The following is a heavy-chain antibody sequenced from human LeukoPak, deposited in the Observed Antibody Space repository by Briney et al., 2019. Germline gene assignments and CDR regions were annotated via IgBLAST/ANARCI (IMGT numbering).Heavy chain of an antibody. CDR2: ISGYNGNT. V-gene: IGHV1-18*01. D-gene: IGHD2-15*01. CDR1: GYTFTSYD. J-gene: IGHJ4*02. Sequence: ASLKLFCKASGYTFTSYDINWVRQAPGQGLEWMGLISGYNGNTNYAQKLQGRVTMTTDTSTSTAYMDLRSLRSDDAAVYYCARGSGSGNFDYWGQGTLVTVSS. CDR3: ARGSGSGNFDY.